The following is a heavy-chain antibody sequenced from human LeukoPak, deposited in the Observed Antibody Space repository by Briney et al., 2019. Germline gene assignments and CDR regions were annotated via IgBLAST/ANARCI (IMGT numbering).Heavy chain of an antibody. D-gene: IGHD2-21*02. Sequence: GESLRLSCAASGFTVSSNYMSWVRQAPGKGLEWVSIIYSGGSRYYADSVKGRFTISRDNSKNTLYLQMNTLRAEDTAVYYCARYKTAGDYFDYWGQGTLVTVSS. CDR3: ARYKTAGDYFDY. CDR1: GFTVSSNY. CDR2: IYSGGSR. J-gene: IGHJ4*02. V-gene: IGHV3-53*01.